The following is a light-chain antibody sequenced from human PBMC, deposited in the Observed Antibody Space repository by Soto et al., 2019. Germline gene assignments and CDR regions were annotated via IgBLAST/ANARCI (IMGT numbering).Light chain of an antibody. CDR1: QTVVDSSNNRDY. V-gene: IGKV4-1*01. Sequence: DILMTQSPDSLAVSLGERATINCKSSQTVVDSSNNRDYLTWYQQKPGQPPKLLIYWASTREFGVPDRFSGSGSGTDFTLTISSLQAEDVAVYYCQQYYSTPRTFGHGTKVDIK. CDR2: WAS. J-gene: IGKJ1*01. CDR3: QQYYSTPRT.